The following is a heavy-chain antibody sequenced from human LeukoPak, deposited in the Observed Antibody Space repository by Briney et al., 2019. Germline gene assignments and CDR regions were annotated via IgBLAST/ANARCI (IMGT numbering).Heavy chain of an antibody. CDR3: ARSDYDFWSGYYSNWFDP. J-gene: IGHJ5*02. V-gene: IGHV4-31*03. Sequence: SETLSLTCTVSGGSISSGGYYWSWIRQHPGKGLEWIGYIYYSGSTYYNPSLKSRVTISVDTSKNQFSLKLSSVTAADTAVYYCARSDYDFWSGYYSNWFDPWGQGTLVTVSS. CDR2: IYYSGST. D-gene: IGHD3-3*01. CDR1: GGSISSGGYY.